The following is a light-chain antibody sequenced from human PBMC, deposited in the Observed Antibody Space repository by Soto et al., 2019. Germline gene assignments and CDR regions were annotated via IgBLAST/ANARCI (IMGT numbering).Light chain of an antibody. J-gene: IGKJ2*01. Sequence: DIQMTQSPSSLSASVGDRVTITCRASQGISNYLAWYQQKPGKVPKLLIYAASTLQSGVPSRFSGRGSGTDFTLTISSLQPEYVATYYCQTYNSAPYTFGQGTKLEIK. CDR2: AAS. CDR1: QGISNY. CDR3: QTYNSAPYT. V-gene: IGKV1-27*01.